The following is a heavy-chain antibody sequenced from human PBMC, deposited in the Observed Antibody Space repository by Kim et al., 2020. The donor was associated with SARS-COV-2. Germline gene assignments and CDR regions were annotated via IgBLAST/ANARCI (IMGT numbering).Heavy chain of an antibody. CDR3: AREIFSFYYGSGSYPLSAFDI. Sequence: ASVKVSCKASGYTFTSYGISWARQAPGQGLEWMGWISAYNGNTNYAQKLQGRVTMTTDTSTSTAYMELRSLRSDDTAVYYCAREIFSFYYGSGSYPLSAFDIWGQGTMVTVSS. CDR1: GYTFTSYG. D-gene: IGHD3-10*01. CDR2: ISAYNGNT. J-gene: IGHJ3*02. V-gene: IGHV1-18*01.